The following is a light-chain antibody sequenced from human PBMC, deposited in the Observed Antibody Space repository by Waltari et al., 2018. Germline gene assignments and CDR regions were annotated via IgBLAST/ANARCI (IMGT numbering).Light chain of an antibody. CDR3: CSYAGSNTWV. Sequence: QSALTQPASVSGSPGQSITISCPGTSSDVASFELVYWFQQHPGKAPRLMIYEVSKWPSGVSSRFSGSKSGNTASLTISGLQAEDEADYYCCSYAGSNTWVFGGGTKLTVL. CDR1: SSDVASFEL. CDR2: EVS. V-gene: IGLV2-23*02. J-gene: IGLJ3*02.